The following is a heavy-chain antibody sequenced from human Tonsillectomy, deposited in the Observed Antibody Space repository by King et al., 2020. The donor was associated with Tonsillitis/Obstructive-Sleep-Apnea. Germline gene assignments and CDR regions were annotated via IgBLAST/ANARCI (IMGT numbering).Heavy chain of an antibody. V-gene: IGHV4-39*01. D-gene: IGHD6-19*01. CDR1: GGSISSSSYY. J-gene: IGHJ4*02. CDR3: ARYSSGWHLFAY. CDR2: IYYSGST. Sequence: QLQESGPGLVKPSETLSLTCTVSGGSISSSSYYWGWIRQPPGKGLEWIGSIYYSGSTYYNPSLKSRVTISVDTSKNQFSLKLCSVTAADTAVYYCARYSSGWHLFAYWGQGTLVTVSS.